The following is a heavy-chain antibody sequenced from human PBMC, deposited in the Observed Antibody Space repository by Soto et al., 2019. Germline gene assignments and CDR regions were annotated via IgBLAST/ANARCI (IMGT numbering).Heavy chain of an antibody. D-gene: IGHD2-21*01. J-gene: IGHJ4*02. V-gene: IGHV3-74*01. Sequence: GGSLRLSCAASGFTFSSYWMHWVRQAPGKGLVWVSRINSDGSSTSYADSVKGRFTISRDNAKNTLYLQMNSLRAEDTAVYYFARVPMWWDHGRLDYWGQGTLVTVSS. CDR2: INSDGSST. CDR3: ARVPMWWDHGRLDY. CDR1: GFTFSSYW.